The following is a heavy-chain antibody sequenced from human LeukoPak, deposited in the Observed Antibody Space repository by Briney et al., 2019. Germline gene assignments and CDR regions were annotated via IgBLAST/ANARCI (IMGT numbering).Heavy chain of an antibody. CDR2: IYHSGST. J-gene: IGHJ6*03. D-gene: IGHD2-2*01. CDR3: ARVRCSSTSCPPAYYYYMDV. CDR1: GYSISSGYY. Sequence: SETLSLTCAVSGYSISSGYYWGWIRQPPGKGLEWIGSIYHSGSTYYNSSLKSRVTISVDTSKNQFSLKLSSVTAADTAVYYCARVRCSSTSCPPAYYYYMDVWGKGTTVTVSS. V-gene: IGHV4-38-2*01.